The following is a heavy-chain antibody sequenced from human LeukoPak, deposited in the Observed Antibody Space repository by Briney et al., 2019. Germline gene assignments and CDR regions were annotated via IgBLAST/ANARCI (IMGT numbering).Heavy chain of an antibody. J-gene: IGHJ4*02. CDR3: VRARFTTFVYY. Sequence: GGSLRLSCAASGFTFKDFYMSWVRKAPGEGLEWVSYINHLGSQTDYADSVKGRFTISRDNAKNSLSLQMNNLSVDDTAVYYCVRARFTTFVYYWGQGTLVTVSS. D-gene: IGHD1-1*01. CDR1: GFTFKDFY. CDR2: INHLGSQT. V-gene: IGHV3-11*05.